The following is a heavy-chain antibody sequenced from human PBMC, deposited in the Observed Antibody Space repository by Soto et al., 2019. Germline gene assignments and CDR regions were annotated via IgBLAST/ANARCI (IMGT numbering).Heavy chain of an antibody. V-gene: IGHV4-4*02. D-gene: IGHD3-10*01. Sequence: SETLSLTCAVSGGSISSSNWWSWVRQPPGKGLEWIGEIYHSGSTNYNPSLKSRVTISVDKSKNQLSLKLSSVTAADTAVYYCARDLRGVKFEVVYYYYGMDVWGQGTTVTVSS. CDR2: IYHSGST. CDR1: GGSISSSNW. J-gene: IGHJ6*02. CDR3: ARDLRGVKFEVVYYYYGMDV.